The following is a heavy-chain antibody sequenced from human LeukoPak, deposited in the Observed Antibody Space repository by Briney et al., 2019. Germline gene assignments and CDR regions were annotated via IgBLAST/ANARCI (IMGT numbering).Heavy chain of an antibody. V-gene: IGHV3-74*03. CDR3: ARVGSGYFEFTYYMDV. CDR2: ITSDGFST. CDR1: GFSFSATW. J-gene: IGHJ6*03. Sequence: GGSLRLSCAASGFSFSATWMHWVRQSPGKGLVWVARITSDGFSTTYAESVKGRFTISRDNAKNSLYLQMNSLRAEDTAVYYCARVGSGYFEFTYYMDVWGKGTTVTISS. D-gene: IGHD3-22*01.